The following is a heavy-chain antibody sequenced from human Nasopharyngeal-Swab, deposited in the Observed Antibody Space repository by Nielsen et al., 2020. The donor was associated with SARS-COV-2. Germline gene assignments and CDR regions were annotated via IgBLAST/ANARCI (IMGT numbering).Heavy chain of an antibody. CDR3: AKEGSRTTVITIYWYFDL. D-gene: IGHD2/OR15-2a*01. J-gene: IGHJ2*01. Sequence: GGSLRLSCAASGFTFSSYAMSWVRHAPGKGLEWVSAISGSGGSTYYADSVKGRFTISRDNSKNTLYLQMNSLRAEDTAVYYCAKEGSRTTVITIYWYFDLWGRGTLVTVSS. V-gene: IGHV3-23*01. CDR2: ISGSGGST. CDR1: GFTFSSYA.